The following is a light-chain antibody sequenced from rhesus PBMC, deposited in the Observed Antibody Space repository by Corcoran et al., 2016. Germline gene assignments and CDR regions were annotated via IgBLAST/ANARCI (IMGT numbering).Light chain of an antibody. CDR2: EAS. J-gene: IGKJ1*01. V-gene: IGKV1S17*01. Sequence: DIQMTQSPSSLSASVGDRVTITCRASQGITNDLAWYQQKPGETPKLLIYEASSLKSGIPSRFSGSGTGTDFTLTTSSLQSEDFATYYWQPYYRTPRTFGQGTKVEIK. CDR1: QGITND. CDR3: QPYYRTPRT.